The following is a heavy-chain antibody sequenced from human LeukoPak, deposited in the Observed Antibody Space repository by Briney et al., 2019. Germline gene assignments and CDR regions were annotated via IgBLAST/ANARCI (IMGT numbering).Heavy chain of an antibody. CDR3: ARNNGMDV. V-gene: IGHV3-7*03. J-gene: IGHJ6*02. CDR2: VNRDGSET. CDR1: GFTVSSHY. Sequence: GGSLRLSCAASGFTVSSHYMTWVRQVPGRGPEWVANVNRDGSETYYLDSVKGRFTISKDNAKNSLYLQMNSLRAEDTALYHCARNNGMDVWGQGTTVIVSS.